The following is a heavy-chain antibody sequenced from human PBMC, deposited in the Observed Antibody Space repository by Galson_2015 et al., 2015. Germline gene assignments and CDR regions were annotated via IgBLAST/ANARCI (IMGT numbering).Heavy chain of an antibody. Sequence: SLRLSCAASGFTFSDYYMSWIRQAPGKGLEWVSYISSSGSTIYYADSVKGRFTISRDNAKNSLYLQMNSLRAEDTAVYYCARVGTAMVNCYCYGMDVWGQGTPVTVSS. J-gene: IGHJ6*02. CDR1: GFTFSDYY. CDR3: ARVGTAMVNCYCYGMDV. CDR2: ISSSGSTI. D-gene: IGHD5-18*01. V-gene: IGHV3-11*01.